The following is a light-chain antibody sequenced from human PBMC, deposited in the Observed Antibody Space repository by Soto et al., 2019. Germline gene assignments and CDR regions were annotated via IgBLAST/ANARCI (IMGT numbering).Light chain of an antibody. CDR2: DVS. Sequence: DIQMTQSPPTLSASVGDRVTITCRSGQSINRWLAWYQQKPGRAPKLLICDVSTLQSGVPSRFSGSGSETEFTLTISCLQPDDFATYYCQQYNAFYTFGQGTKVDIK. CDR3: QQYNAFYT. J-gene: IGKJ2*01. CDR1: QSINRW. V-gene: IGKV1-5*01.